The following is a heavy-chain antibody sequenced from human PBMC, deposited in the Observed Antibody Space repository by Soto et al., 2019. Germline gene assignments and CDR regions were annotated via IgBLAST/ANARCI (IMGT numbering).Heavy chain of an antibody. CDR1: GYTFTSYY. CDR2: INPSGGST. J-gene: IGHJ4*02. CDR3: ARVAYDILPGYDY. D-gene: IGHD3-9*01. V-gene: IGHV1-46*03. Sequence: QVQLVQSGAEVKKPGASVKVSCKASGYTFTSYYMHWVRQAPGQGLEWMGIINPSGGSTSYAQKCQGRVSMTGDTSTSTVYMELSSLRSEDTAVYYCARVAYDILPGYDYWGQGTLVTVSS.